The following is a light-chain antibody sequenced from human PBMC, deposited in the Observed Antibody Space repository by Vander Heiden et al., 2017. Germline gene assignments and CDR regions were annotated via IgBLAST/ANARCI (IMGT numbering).Light chain of an antibody. Sequence: NFMLTQPHSVSESPGKTVTISCTGSSGSIASNYVQWYQQRPGSAPTTVIYEDNQRPSGVPARFSGSIDSSSNSASLTISGLKTEDEAYYYCQSYDSSSVVFGGGTKLTVL. J-gene: IGLJ2*01. CDR1: SGSIASNY. CDR3: QSYDSSSVV. CDR2: EDN. V-gene: IGLV6-57*02.